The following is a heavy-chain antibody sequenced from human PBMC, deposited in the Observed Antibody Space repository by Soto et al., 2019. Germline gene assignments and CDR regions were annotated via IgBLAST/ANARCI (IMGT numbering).Heavy chain of an antibody. D-gene: IGHD5-12*01. V-gene: IGHV3-21*01. CDR2: IGASPAYI. CDR3: ASDQRHLRHGYSDY. Sequence: EVHLVESGGGLVTPGGSLRLSCAASGFTFSSHSMNWVRQAPGKGLEWVSSIGASPAYIYYAGSVKGRFTISRDNAKNSLYLQMNSLRAEDTAFYYCASDQRHLRHGYSDYWGQGTLVTVSS. J-gene: IGHJ4*02. CDR1: GFTFSSHS.